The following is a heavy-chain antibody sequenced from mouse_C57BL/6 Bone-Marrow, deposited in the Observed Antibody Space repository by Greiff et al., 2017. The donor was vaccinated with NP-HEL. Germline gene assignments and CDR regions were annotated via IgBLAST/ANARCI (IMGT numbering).Heavy chain of an antibody. CDR2: IYPRSGNT. CDR1: GYTFTSYG. D-gene: IGHD1-1*01. CDR3: ARKGYYGSSYGYFDV. V-gene: IGHV1-81*01. J-gene: IGHJ1*03. Sequence: QVQLQQSGAELARPGASVKLSCKASGYTFTSYGISWVKQRTGQGLEWIGEIYPRSGNTYYNEKFKGKATLTADKSSSTAYMELRSLTSEDSAVYFCARKGYYGSSYGYFDVWGTGTTVTVSS.